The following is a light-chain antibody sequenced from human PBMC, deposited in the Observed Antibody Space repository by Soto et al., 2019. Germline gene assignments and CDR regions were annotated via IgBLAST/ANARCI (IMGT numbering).Light chain of an antibody. V-gene: IGLV1-44*01. J-gene: IGLJ2*01. Sequence: QSVLTQPPSASGTPGQRVTISCSGSSSNIGSNTVNWYQQLPGTAPKLLIYSNNQRPSGVPDRFSGSKSGTSASLAISGLQSEDEADYYCAAWDDSVVFGGGTKLTVL. CDR3: AAWDDSVV. CDR2: SNN. CDR1: SSNIGSNT.